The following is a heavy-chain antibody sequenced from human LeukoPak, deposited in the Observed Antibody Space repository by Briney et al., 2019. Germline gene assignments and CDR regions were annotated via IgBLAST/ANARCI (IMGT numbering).Heavy chain of an antibody. D-gene: IGHD3-9*01. CDR3: ARQQGFEFDWDSSDAFDI. J-gene: IGHJ3*02. CDR1: GYTFTGYY. Sequence: ASVKVSCKASGYTFTGYYMHWVRQAPGQGLEWMEWINPNSGGTNYAQKVQGRVTMTTDTSTNTAYMELRSLRSDDTAVYYCARQQGFEFDWDSSDAFDIWGQGTMVTVSS. V-gene: IGHV1-2*02. CDR2: INPNSGGT.